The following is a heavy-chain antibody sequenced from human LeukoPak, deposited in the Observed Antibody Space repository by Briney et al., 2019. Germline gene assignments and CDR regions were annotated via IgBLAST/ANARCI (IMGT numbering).Heavy chain of an antibody. CDR3: ARVDYDGDYSF. V-gene: IGHV3-66*01. J-gene: IGHJ1*01. Sequence: GGSLILSCAASGFTVSSSYMSWVRQTLGGGLEWVSIIYSSGSTYYADSVKGRFTISRDNSKNTVYLQMNRLRAEDTAVYYCARVDYDGDYSFWGQGTLVTVSS. D-gene: IGHD4-17*01. CDR2: IYSSGST. CDR1: GFTVSSSY.